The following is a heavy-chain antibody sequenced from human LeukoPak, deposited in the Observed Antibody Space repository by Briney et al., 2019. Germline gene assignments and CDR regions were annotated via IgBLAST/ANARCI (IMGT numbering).Heavy chain of an antibody. D-gene: IGHD3-16*02. CDR1: GYTLTELS. CDR3: ATVVIARLGLSGDYFDY. CDR2: FDPEDGET. V-gene: IGHV1-24*01. Sequence: ASVKVSCKVSGYTLTELSMHWVRQAPGKGLEWMGGFDPEDGETIYAQKFQGRVTMTEDTSTDTAYMELSSLRPEDTAVYYCATVVIARLGLSGDYFDYWGQGTLVTVSS. J-gene: IGHJ4*02.